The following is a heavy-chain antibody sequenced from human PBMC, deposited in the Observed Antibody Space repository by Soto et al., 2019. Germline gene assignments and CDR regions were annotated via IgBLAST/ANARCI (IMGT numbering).Heavy chain of an antibody. J-gene: IGHJ4*02. Sequence: QVQLVQSGPEVKKPGASVKVSCRTSGYTFTAYGIIWVRQAPGQGLEWMAWISGDNTNTKVAQKFRGRVTMTTDTPTSTAYMDLRSLRSDDTAVYYCVREGDLEFYFDYWGQGTLVTVSS. CDR2: ISGDNTNT. CDR1: GYTFTAYG. CDR3: VREGDLEFYFDY. D-gene: IGHD1-26*01. V-gene: IGHV1-18*04.